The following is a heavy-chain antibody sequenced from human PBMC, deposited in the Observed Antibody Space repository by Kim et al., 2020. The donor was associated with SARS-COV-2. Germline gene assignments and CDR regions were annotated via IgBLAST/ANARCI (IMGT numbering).Heavy chain of an antibody. CDR3: ARQDGSGSYTSVAFDY. V-gene: IGHV4-39*01. J-gene: IGHJ4*01. CDR2: IYYSGST. Sequence: SETLSLTCTVSGGSISSSSYYWGWIRQPPGKGLEWIGSIYYSGSTYYNPSLKSRVTISVDTSKNQFSLKLSSVTAADTAVYYCARQDGSGSYTSVAFDY. CDR1: GGSISSSSYY. D-gene: IGHD3-10*01.